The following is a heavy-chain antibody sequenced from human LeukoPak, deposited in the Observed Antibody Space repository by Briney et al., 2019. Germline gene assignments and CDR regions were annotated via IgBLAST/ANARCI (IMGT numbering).Heavy chain of an antibody. CDR3: ARLNIVVVPAATRNHYYYYMDA. V-gene: IGHV4-4*09. CDR1: GGSISSYY. Sequence: SETLSLTCTVSGGSISSYYWSWIRQPPGKGLEWIGYIYTSGSTNYNPSLKSRVTISVDTSKNQFSLKLSSVTAADTAVYYCARLNIVVVPAATRNHYYYYMDAWGKGTTVTVSS. J-gene: IGHJ6*03. D-gene: IGHD2-2*01. CDR2: IYTSGST.